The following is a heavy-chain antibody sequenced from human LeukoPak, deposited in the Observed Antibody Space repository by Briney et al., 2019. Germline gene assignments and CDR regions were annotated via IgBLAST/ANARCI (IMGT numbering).Heavy chain of an antibody. CDR2: ISYDGTNK. D-gene: IGHD2-2*01. V-gene: IGHV3-30*09. Sequence: TGGSLRLSCAASGFTFSSYAIHWVRQAPGKGLEWVAVISYDGTNKYYADSVKGRFAISRDNSKNTLYLQMNSLRAEDTAVYYCARAPNGVYCTSSSCHLDYWGQGTLVTVSS. J-gene: IGHJ4*02. CDR1: GFTFSSYA. CDR3: ARAPNGVYCTSSSCHLDY.